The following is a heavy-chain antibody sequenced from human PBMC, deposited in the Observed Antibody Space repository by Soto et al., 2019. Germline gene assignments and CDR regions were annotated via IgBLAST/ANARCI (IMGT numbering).Heavy chain of an antibody. CDR2: IGTAGDT. V-gene: IGHV3-13*01. CDR3: ARAKSTDATSFDY. D-gene: IGHD5-12*01. J-gene: IGHJ4*02. CDR1: GFTFSSYD. Sequence: EVQLVESGGGLVQPGGSLRLSCAASGFTFSSYDMHWVRQATGKGLEWVSAIGTAGDTYYPGSVKGRFTISRENDKNYMYLQMNSLRAGDTAVYYCARAKSTDATSFDYWGQGTLVTVSS.